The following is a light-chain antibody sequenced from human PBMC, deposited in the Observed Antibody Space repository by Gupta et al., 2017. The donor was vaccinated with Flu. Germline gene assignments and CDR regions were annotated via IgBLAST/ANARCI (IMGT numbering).Light chain of an antibody. V-gene: IGLV2-14*01. CDR2: EVS. J-gene: IGLJ3*02. Sequence: SALTQPASVSGSPARSITISCTGTSSDVGHYNYVSWYQRHSGKAPKLIISEVSDRTSGVAASFSGSKSGNTATLTISGLKEEDEADYYCNADATSSTWVFGGGTKSTVL. CDR1: SSDVGHYNY. CDR3: NADATSSTWV.